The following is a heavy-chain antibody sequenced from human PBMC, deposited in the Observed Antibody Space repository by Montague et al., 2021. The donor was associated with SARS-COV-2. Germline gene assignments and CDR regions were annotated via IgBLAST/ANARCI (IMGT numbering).Heavy chain of an antibody. V-gene: IGHV4-4*07. CDR3: AREAGITIFGVAPAGYYYYMDV. Sequence: SETLSLTCTVTGGSISSYYWSWIRQPAGKGLEWIGRIYTSGSTNYNPSLKSRVTMSVDTSKNQFSLKLSSVTAADTAVYYCAREAGITIFGVAPAGYYYYMDVWGQGTTVTVSS. J-gene: IGHJ6*03. CDR1: GGSISSYY. CDR2: IYTSGST. D-gene: IGHD3-3*01.